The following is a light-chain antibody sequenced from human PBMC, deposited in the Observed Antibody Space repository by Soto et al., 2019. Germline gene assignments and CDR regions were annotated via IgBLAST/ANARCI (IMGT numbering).Light chain of an antibody. Sequence: DIQMTQSPSTLSASVGDRVTITCRASQSISSWVAWYQQKPGKATKLLIYDASSLESGVPSRFSGSGSGTDFSLTISSLQPDDFATYYCQQYHSYYPWTFGQGTKVDIK. CDR1: QSISSW. J-gene: IGKJ1*01. CDR2: DAS. CDR3: QQYHSYYPWT. V-gene: IGKV1-5*01.